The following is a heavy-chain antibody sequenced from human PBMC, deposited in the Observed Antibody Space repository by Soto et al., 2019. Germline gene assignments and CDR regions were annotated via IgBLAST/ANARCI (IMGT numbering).Heavy chain of an antibody. CDR1: GFTFSTYT. D-gene: IGHD6-19*01. V-gene: IGHV3-64D*08. CDR2: ITSNGGST. CDR3: VTAGLYSSGWYCDY. Sequence: GGSLRLSCSASGFTFSTYTMHWVRQAPGKGLEYLSAITSNGGSTYHEDSVRGRFTISRDNSKSTLYLQMSNLRAEDTAVYYCVTAGLYSSGWYCDYWGQGTLVTVSS. J-gene: IGHJ4*02.